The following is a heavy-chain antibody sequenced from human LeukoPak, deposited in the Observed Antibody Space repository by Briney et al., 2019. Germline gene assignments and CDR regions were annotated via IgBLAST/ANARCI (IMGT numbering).Heavy chain of an antibody. CDR1: GGSFSGYY. V-gene: IGHV4-34*01. D-gene: IGHD3-9*01. J-gene: IGHJ4*02. Sequence: SETLSLTCAVYGGSFSGYYWSWIRQPPGKGLEWIGEINHSGSTNYNPSLKSRVTISVDTSKNQFSLKLSSVTAADTAVYYCARGHLRYFDWLPYYFDYWGQGTLVTVSS. CDR2: INHSGST. CDR3: ARGHLRYFDWLPYYFDY.